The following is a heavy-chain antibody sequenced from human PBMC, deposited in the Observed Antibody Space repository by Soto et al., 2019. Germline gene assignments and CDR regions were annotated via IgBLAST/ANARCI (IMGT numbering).Heavy chain of an antibody. D-gene: IGHD6-13*01. CDR2: INPSGGST. J-gene: IGHJ6*02. Sequence: ASVKVSCKASGYTFTSYYMHWVRQAPVQGLEWMGIINPSGGSTSYAQKFQGRVTMTRDTSTSTVYMELSSLRSEDTAVYYCARRLAAATYGMDVWGQGTTVTVSS. CDR1: GYTFTSYY. V-gene: IGHV1-46*01. CDR3: ARRLAAATYGMDV.